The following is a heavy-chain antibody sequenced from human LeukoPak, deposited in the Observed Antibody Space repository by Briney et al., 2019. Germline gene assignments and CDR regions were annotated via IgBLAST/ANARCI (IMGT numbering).Heavy chain of an antibody. CDR1: GGSISSYY. D-gene: IGHD3-3*01. V-gene: IGHV4-4*07. Sequence: PETLSLTCTVSGGSISSYYWSWIRQPAGKGLEWIGRIYTSGSTYYNPSLKSRVTISLDKSKSQFSLKLISVTAADTAVYYCARDRGIRFLEWLSHLDAFDIWGQGTMVTVSS. J-gene: IGHJ3*02. CDR2: IYTSGST. CDR3: ARDRGIRFLEWLSHLDAFDI.